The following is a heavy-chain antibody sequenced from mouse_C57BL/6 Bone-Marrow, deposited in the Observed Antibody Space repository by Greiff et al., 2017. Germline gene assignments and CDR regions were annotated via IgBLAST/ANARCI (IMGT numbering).Heavy chain of an antibody. CDR3: SRDLLWSFDY. V-gene: IGHV3-6*01. D-gene: IGHD2-10*01. CDR2: ISYGGSN. CDR1: GYSITSGYY. J-gene: IGHJ2*01. Sequence: EVQLQQSGPGLVKPSQSLSLTCSVTGYSITSGYYWNWIRQFPGNTLEWMGYISYGGSNNYNPSLKNRISITRDTSKNQFFLKLKSVTTEDTATYYCSRDLLWSFDYWGQGTTLTVSS.